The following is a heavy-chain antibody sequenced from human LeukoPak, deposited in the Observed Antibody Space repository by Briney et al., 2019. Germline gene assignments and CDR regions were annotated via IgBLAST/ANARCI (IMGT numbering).Heavy chain of an antibody. CDR2: IYYSGST. V-gene: IGHV4-30-4*08. Sequence: PSETLSLTCTVSGGSISSGDCYWSWIRQPPGKGLEWIVYIYYSGSTYYNPALKSGVTISVNTSKNQFSLKLSSVTAADTAVYYCARGKRSYDILTGYYKAPPDYWGQGTLVTVSS. J-gene: IGHJ4*02. CDR3: ARGKRSYDILTGYYKAPPDY. D-gene: IGHD3-9*01. CDR1: GGSISSGDCY.